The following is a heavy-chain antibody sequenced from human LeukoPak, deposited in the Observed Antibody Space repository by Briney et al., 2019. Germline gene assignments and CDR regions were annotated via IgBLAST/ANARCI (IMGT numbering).Heavy chain of an antibody. D-gene: IGHD5-18*01. V-gene: IGHV3-7*04. Sequence: GGSLILSCAASGFTFSSYWMSWVRQAPGKGLEWVANIKQDGSEKYYVDSVKGRFTISRDNAKNSLYLQMNSLRAEDTAVYYCARDYGIQLWSEGWDNWFDPWGQGTLVTVSS. CDR2: IKQDGSEK. J-gene: IGHJ5*02. CDR1: GFTFSSYW. CDR3: ARDYGIQLWSEGWDNWFDP.